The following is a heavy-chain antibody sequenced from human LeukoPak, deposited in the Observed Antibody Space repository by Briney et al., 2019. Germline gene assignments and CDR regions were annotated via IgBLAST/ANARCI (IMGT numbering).Heavy chain of an antibody. V-gene: IGHV4-30-4*08. J-gene: IGHJ5*02. D-gene: IGHD6-6*01. CDR3: AKRPLAARLSWFDP. CDR2: IYYSGST. CDR1: GGSISSGDYY. Sequence: SQTLSLTCTVSGGSISSGDYYWSWIRQPPGKGLEWIGYIYYSGSTYYNPSLKSRVTISVDTSKNQFSLKLSSVTAADTAVYYCAKRPLAARLSWFDPWGQGTLVTVSS.